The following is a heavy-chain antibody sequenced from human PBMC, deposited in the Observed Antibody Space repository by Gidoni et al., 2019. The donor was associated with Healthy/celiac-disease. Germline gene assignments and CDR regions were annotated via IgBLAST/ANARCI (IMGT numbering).Heavy chain of an antibody. CDR3: AKVCSSTTQYYFDY. CDR1: AFTFSSYA. J-gene: IGHJ4*02. V-gene: IGHV3-23*01. D-gene: IGHD2-2*01. CDR2: ISGSGGST. Sequence: EVQLLESGGGLVQPGWSLILSCAASAFTFSSYAMSWVRQAPGKGLEWVSAISGSGGSTYYADSVKGRFTISRDNSKNTLYLQMNSLRAEDTAVYYCAKVCSSTTQYYFDYWGQGTLVTVSS.